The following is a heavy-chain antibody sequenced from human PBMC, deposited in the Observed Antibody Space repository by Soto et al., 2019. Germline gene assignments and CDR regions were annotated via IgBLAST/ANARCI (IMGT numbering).Heavy chain of an antibody. CDR2: ISAYNGNT. CDR3: ARGSSNYLLYYYYYYGMDV. V-gene: IGHV1-18*01. J-gene: IGHJ6*02. D-gene: IGHD4-4*01. CDR1: GYTFTSYG. Sequence: QVQLVQSGAEVKKPGASVKVSCKASGYTFTSYGISWVRQAPGQGLEWMGWISAYNGNTNYAQKLQGRVTMTTDTATSTAYMELRSLRSDDTAVYYCARGSSNYLLYYYYYYGMDVWGQGTTVTVSS.